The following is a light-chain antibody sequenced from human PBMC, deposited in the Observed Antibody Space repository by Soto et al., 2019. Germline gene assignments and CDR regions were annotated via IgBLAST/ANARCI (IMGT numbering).Light chain of an antibody. J-gene: IGKJ4*01. V-gene: IGKV1-9*01. CDR1: RGINTH. CDR2: AAS. CDR3: QQHHDYPLT. Sequence: IQLTQSPSSLSASVGDRATITCRASRGINTHVAWYQEKPGKAPKILIYAASTLQSGVPSRFSGSGSGTDYSLTISSLQPEDLATDYYQQHHDYPLTFGEGTKVEIK.